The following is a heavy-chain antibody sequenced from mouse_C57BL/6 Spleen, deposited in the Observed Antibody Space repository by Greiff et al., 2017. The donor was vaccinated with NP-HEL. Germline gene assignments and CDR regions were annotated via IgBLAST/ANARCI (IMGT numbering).Heavy chain of an antibody. CDR1: GYSFTGYY. J-gene: IGHJ4*01. CDR2: IYPYNGVS. D-gene: IGHD2-4*01. Sequence: DVQLVESGPELVKPGASVKISCKASGYSFTGYYMHWVKQSHGNILDWIGYIYPYNGVSSYNQKFKGKATLTVDKSSSTAYMELRSLTSEDSAVYYCARRGYYDYDDAMDYWGQGTSVTVSS. CDR3: ARRGYYDYDDAMDY. V-gene: IGHV1-31*01.